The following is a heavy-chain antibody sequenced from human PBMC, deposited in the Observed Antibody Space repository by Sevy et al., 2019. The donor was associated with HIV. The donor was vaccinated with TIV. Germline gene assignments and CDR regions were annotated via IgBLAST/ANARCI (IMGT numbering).Heavy chain of an antibody. CDR1: GGSISRNSYD. CDR3: ARHGGLVDRGFDF. Sequence: SETLSLTCSVSGGSISRNSYDWCWIRQPPGKGLEWIGSIFYSGNTYYATSLRSRVTISVDTSKNQFSLNLSSVTDADTAVYYCARHGGLVDRGFDFWGQRTLVTVSS. D-gene: IGHD2-21*01. J-gene: IGHJ4*02. V-gene: IGHV4-39*01. CDR2: IFYSGNT.